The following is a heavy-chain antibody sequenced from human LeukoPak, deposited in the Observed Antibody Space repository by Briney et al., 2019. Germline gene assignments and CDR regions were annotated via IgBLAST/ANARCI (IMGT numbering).Heavy chain of an antibody. CDR3: ARDSNGYDYMFHY. D-gene: IGHD3-22*01. V-gene: IGHV4-4*07. CDR1: GGPISSYY. Sequence: SETLSLTCTVSGGPISSYYWSWIRQPAGKGLEWIGRIYTGGSTNYNPSLKSRVTISVDTSKSQFSLKLSSVTAADTAVYYCARDSNGYDYMFHYGAQETRVTASS. J-gene: IGHJ4*02. CDR2: IYTGGST.